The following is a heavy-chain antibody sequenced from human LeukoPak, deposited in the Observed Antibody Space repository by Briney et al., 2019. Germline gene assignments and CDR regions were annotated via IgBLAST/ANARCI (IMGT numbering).Heavy chain of an antibody. J-gene: IGHJ6*03. CDR2: ISSSSSYI. CDR1: GFTFSTFT. D-gene: IGHD6-19*01. CDR3: ARVWTGQWPPHYYYMDV. Sequence: GGSLRLSCVVSGFTFSTFTMNWVRQAPGKGLEWASCISSSSSYIYYADSVKGRFTISRDNAKNSLYLQMNSLRAEDTAVYYCARVWTGQWPPHYYYMDVWGKGTTVTISS. V-gene: IGHV3-21*01.